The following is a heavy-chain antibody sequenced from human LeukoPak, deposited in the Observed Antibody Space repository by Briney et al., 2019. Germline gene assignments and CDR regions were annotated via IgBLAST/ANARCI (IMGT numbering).Heavy chain of an antibody. V-gene: IGHV3-7*01. CDR3: ARVRSSNWWFDP. CDR1: GFIFSSYW. D-gene: IGHD6-13*01. J-gene: IGHJ5*02. Sequence: PGGSLRLSCAASGFIFSSYWMSWVRQAPGKGLEWVANIKQDGNEKYYVDSVKGRFTISRDNDDNSLFLQMNSLRVEDTAMYYCARVRSSNWWFDPWGQGTLVTVSS. CDR2: IKQDGNEK.